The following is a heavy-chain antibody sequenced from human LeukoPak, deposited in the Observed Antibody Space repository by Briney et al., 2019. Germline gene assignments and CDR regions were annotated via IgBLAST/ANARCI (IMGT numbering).Heavy chain of an antibody. V-gene: IGHV4-31*03. D-gene: IGHD2-15*01. CDR2: IYCSGST. J-gene: IGHJ5*02. CDR1: GGSSSSGGYY. CDR3: ARGADCSGGSCYPGNWFDP. Sequence: PSQTLSLTCTVSGGSSSSGGYYWSWIPQHPGKGLEWIGYIYCSGSTYYNPSLKSRVTITVDTSRNQFSLKLSSVTAADTAVYYCARGADCSGGSCYPGNWFDPWGQGTLVTVSS.